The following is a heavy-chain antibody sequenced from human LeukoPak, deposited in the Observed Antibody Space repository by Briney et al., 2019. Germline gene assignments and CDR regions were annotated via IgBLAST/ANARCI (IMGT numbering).Heavy chain of an antibody. CDR3: AKSRAWSTGIYFDH. CDR2: ISSGGSTT. J-gene: IGHJ4*02. V-gene: IGHV3-48*03. D-gene: IGHD6-19*01. CDR1: GFILTGYE. Sequence: GRSLRLSCTASGFILTGYEMNWVRQAPGRGLEWVSHISSGGSTTYYGDSVKGRFTISRDNAKNSLYLQMDSLRAEDTAVYYCAKSRAWSTGIYFDHWGQGTLVTVSS.